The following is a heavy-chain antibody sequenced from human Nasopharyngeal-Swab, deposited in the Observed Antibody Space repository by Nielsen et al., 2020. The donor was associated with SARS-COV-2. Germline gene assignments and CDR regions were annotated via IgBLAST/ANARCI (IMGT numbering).Heavy chain of an antibody. V-gene: IGHV3-15*01. CDR2: IKSKTDGGTT. Sequence: VRQAPGKGLEWVGRIKSKTDGGTTDYAAPVKGRFTISRDDSKNTLCLQMNSLKTEDTAVYYCTTDEAVAGPDDYWGQGTLVTVSS. CDR3: TTDEAVAGPDDY. J-gene: IGHJ4*02. D-gene: IGHD6-19*01.